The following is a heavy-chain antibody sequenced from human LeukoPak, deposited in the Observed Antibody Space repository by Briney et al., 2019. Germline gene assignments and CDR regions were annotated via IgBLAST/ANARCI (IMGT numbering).Heavy chain of an antibody. CDR2: IYHSGSI. CDR1: GYSISSGYY. CDR3: ARVAGYSYGNRPFDY. V-gene: IGHV4-38-2*02. Sequence: PSEILSLTCTVSGYSISSGYYWGWIRPPPGKGLEWIGNIYHSGSIYYNPTLKSRVTISVDTSKNQFSLKLSSVTAADTAVYYCARVAGYSYGNRPFDYWGQGTLVTVSS. J-gene: IGHJ4*02. D-gene: IGHD5-18*01.